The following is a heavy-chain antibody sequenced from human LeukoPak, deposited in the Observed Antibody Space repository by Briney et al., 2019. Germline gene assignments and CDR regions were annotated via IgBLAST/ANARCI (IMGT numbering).Heavy chain of an antibody. CDR1: GYTFSSYD. V-gene: IGHV1-8*03. J-gene: IGHJ4*02. Sequence: GASVKVSCKDSGYTFSSYDINWVRQAAGQGLEWMGWMNPKTGNTGFSQKFQGRVTITRDTSISTAYMELSRLTSEDTGVYYCTRGLPRDGLVVIAAANEYWGQGSLVTVSS. CDR2: MNPKTGNT. D-gene: IGHD2-2*01. CDR3: TRGLPRDGLVVIAAANEY.